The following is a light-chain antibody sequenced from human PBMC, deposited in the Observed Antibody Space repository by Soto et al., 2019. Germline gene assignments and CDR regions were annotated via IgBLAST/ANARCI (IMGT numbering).Light chain of an antibody. J-gene: IGKJ2*01. CDR3: QQYGSSPYT. Sequence: EIVLTQSPGTLSLSPGERATLSCRASQSVSSSYLAWYQQKPGQAPRLLIYGASSRATGLPDRFSGSGSGTDFTLTISRLEAVDFAGYYCQQYGSSPYTFGKGTKLEI. CDR2: GAS. CDR1: QSVSSSY. V-gene: IGKV3-20*01.